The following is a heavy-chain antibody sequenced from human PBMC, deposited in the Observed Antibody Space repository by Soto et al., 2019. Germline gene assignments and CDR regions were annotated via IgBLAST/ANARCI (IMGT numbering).Heavy chain of an antibody. Sequence: LVESGGGLVQPGGSLRLSCAGSGCTFSNIWMSWVRRSPEKGPEWVASISPDGGEIYYVDSVKGRFTISRDNTRNSLYLQMNSLRAEDTAVYYCAKGPRWGQGTLVTVSS. V-gene: IGHV3-7*01. CDR3: AKGPR. CDR1: GCTFSNIW. CDR2: ISPDGGEI. J-gene: IGHJ4*02.